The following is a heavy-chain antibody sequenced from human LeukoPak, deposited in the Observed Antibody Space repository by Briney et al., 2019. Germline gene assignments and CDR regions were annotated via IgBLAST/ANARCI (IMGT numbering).Heavy chain of an antibody. CDR1: GFTFSNYG. CDR3: AREGGSEAFDI. CDR2: IWYDGSNK. D-gene: IGHD1-14*01. V-gene: IGHV3-33*01. J-gene: IGHJ3*02. Sequence: GGSLRLSRAASGFTFSNYGMHWVRQGPGKGLEWVALIWYDGSNKYYADSVKGRFTISRDNSKNTLYLQMNSLRAEDTAVYYCAREGGSEAFDIWGQGTMVTVSS.